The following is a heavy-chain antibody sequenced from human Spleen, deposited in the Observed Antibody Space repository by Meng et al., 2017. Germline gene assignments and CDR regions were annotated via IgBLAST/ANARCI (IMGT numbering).Heavy chain of an antibody. CDR3: AREGDSSGYYAGHTDY. D-gene: IGHD3-22*01. CDR2: ISWNSGSV. Sequence: GGSLRLSCAASGFTFNTYTMNWVRQAPGKGLEWVSNISWNSGSVAYADSVKGRFTISRDNSKNTLYLQMNSLRAEDTAVYYCAREGDSSGYYAGHTDYWGQGNLVTVSS. CDR1: GFTFNTYT. V-gene: IGHV3-9*01. J-gene: IGHJ4*02.